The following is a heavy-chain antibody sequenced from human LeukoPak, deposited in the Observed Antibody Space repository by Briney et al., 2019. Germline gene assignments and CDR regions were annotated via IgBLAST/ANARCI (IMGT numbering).Heavy chain of an antibody. CDR1: GGSIDYYF. CDR2: VYYSGTT. J-gene: IGHJ6*03. CDR3: ARRPTLAAGHYYYMDV. V-gene: IGHV4-59*08. Sequence: TSETPSLTCSVSGGSIDYYFWDWIRQPPGKGLEWIGYVYYSGTTDYNPSLMSRVSISVDTSKNQFSLRLSSVTAADTAVYYCARRPTLAAGHYYYMDVWGKGTTVIVSS.